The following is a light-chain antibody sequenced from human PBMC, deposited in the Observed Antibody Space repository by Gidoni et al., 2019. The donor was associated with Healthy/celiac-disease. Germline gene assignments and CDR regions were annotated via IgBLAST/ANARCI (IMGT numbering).Light chain of an antibody. CDR3: QQRSNWPPSWT. Sequence: EIVLTPSPATLSLSPGERATLSCSASQSVSSYLAWYQQKPGQAPRLLIYDASNRATGIPARFSGSGSGTDFTLTISSLEPEDFAVYYCQQRSNWPPSWTFGQGTKVEIK. V-gene: IGKV3-11*01. J-gene: IGKJ1*01. CDR1: QSVSSY. CDR2: DAS.